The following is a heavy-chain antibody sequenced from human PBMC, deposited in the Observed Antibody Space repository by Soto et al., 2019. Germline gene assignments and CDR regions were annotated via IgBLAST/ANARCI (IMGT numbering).Heavy chain of an antibody. CDR1: GGSISGSY. V-gene: IGHV4-59*01. J-gene: IGHJ4*02. D-gene: IGHD6-13*01. Sequence: SLTCFVSGGSISGSYWSWIRQSPGKGLEWLGYVYYTGSTIDSPSLRSRVSITVDTSKNEFSLRLSSVTAADTAVYFCARSVAVPGAHIDYWGQGTQVAVSS. CDR2: VYYTGST. CDR3: ARSVAVPGAHIDY.